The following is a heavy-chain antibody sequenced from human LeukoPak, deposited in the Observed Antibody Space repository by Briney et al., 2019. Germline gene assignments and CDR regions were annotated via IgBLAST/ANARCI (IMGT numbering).Heavy chain of an antibody. CDR2: IYSGGST. J-gene: IGHJ4*02. Sequence: GGCLRLSCAASGFTVSSNYMSWVRQAPGKGLEWVSVIYSGGSTYYADSVKGRFTISRDNSKNTLYLQMNSLRAEDTAVYYCASGSYGRYFDYWGQGTLVTVSS. CDR1: GFTVSSNY. D-gene: IGHD1-26*01. V-gene: IGHV3-53*01. CDR3: ASGSYGRYFDY.